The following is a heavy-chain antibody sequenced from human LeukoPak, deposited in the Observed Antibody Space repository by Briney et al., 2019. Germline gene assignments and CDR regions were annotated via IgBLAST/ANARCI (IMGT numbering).Heavy chain of an antibody. D-gene: IGHD2/OR15-2a*01. J-gene: IGHJ4*02. Sequence: ASVKVSCKASGYTFTSYYMHWVRQAPGQGLEWMGWINPNSGVTDFAQKFQGRVTMTRDTSISTAYMELSRLTSDDTAVYYCARDFQTEAPDYWGQGTLVTGSS. CDR3: ARDFQTEAPDY. CDR2: INPNSGVT. CDR1: GYTFTSYY. V-gene: IGHV1-2*02.